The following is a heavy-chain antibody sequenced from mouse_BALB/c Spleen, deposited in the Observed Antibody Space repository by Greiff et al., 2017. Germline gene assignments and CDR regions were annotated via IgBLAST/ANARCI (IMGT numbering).Heavy chain of an antibody. V-gene: IGHV2-2*02. Sequence: QVQLQQSGPGLVQPSQSLSITCTVSGFSLTSYGVHWVRQSPGKGLEWLGVIWSGGSTDYNAAFISRLSISKDNSKSQVFFKMNSLQANETAIYYCAIDYAYAMDYWGQGTSVTVSS. D-gene: IGHD2-4*01. CDR1: GFSLTSYG. J-gene: IGHJ4*01. CDR2: IWSGGST. CDR3: AIDYAYAMDY.